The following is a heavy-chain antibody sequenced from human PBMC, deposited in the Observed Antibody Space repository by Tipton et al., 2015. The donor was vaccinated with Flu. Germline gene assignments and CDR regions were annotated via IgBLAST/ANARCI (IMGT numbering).Heavy chain of an antibody. V-gene: IGHV1-69*01. D-gene: IGHD3-3*01. CDR3: ARIDLPTITTFGGAPDL. CDR2: INLVFGSP. J-gene: IGHJ5*02. Sequence: QVQLVQSGAEVKKPGSSVKVSCKASGDTFSRSAINWVRQAPGQGLEWMGGINLVFGSPRDAQKFQGRVTISADESTSTVYMELRGLGSEDTAVYYCARIDLPTITTFGGAPDLWGQGTLVTVSS. CDR1: GDTFSRSA.